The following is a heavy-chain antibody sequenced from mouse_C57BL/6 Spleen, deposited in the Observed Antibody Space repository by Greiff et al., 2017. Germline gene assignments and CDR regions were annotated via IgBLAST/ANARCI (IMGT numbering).Heavy chain of an antibody. CDR3: AREGSHYAMDY. Sequence: VQLQQPGAELVKPGASVKLSCKASGYTFTSYWMHWVKQRPGQGLEWIGMIHPNSGSTNYNEKFKSKATLTVDKSSSTAYMQLSSLTSEDSAVYYCAREGSHYAMDYWGQGTSVTVSS. CDR1: GYTFTSYW. CDR2: IHPNSGST. D-gene: IGHD6-2*01. J-gene: IGHJ4*01. V-gene: IGHV1-64*01.